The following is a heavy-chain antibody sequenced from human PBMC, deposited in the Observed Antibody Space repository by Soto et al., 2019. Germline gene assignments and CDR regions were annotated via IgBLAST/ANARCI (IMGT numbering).Heavy chain of an antibody. CDR2: IWYDGSNK. CDR3: ARAPIPNSITIFGVVPPLYGMDV. CDR1: GFTFSSYG. V-gene: IGHV3-33*01. Sequence: QVQLVESGGGVVQPGRSLRLSCAASGFTFSSYGMQWVRQAPGKGLDWVAVIWYDGSNKYYADSVKGRFTISRDNSKNTLYLQMNSLRAEDTAVYYCARAPIPNSITIFGVVPPLYGMDVWGQGTTVTVSS. J-gene: IGHJ6*02. D-gene: IGHD3-3*01.